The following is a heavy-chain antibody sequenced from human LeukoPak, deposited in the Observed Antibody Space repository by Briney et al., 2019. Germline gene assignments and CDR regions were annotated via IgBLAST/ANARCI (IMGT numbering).Heavy chain of an antibody. CDR1: GFTFSSYA. CDR3: AKDPTSGWYIRGYFDY. CDR2: ITGSGGRT. D-gene: IGHD6-19*01. J-gene: IGHJ4*02. V-gene: IGHV3-23*01. Sequence: PGGSLRLSCAASGFTFSSYAMNWVRQAPGKGLEWVSAITGSGGRTYYADSVKGRFTISRDNSKNTLYLQMNSLRAEDTAVYYCAKDPTSGWYIRGYFDYWGQGTLVTVSS.